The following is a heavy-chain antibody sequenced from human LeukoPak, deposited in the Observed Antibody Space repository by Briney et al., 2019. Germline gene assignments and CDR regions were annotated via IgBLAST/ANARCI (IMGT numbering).Heavy chain of an antibody. CDR1: GGSISGGKDF. J-gene: IGHJ1*01. CDR3: ARRGITYSSSFFEF. CDR2: IFYSGST. V-gene: IGHV4-39*01. Sequence: PSETLSLTSTVSGGSISGGKDFWGWIRQPPGKGLEWIGSIFYSGSTYYNPSLKSRVTISVDTSRNEFSLKVMSATVADTAVYYCARRGITYSSSFFEFWGQGALVTVSS. D-gene: IGHD6-13*01.